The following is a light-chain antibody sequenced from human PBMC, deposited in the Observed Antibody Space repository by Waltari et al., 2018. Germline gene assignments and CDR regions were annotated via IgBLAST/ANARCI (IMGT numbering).Light chain of an antibody. Sequence: EIVLTQSPATLSLSPGESATLPCRASHSIANYLAWYQQRPGQAPRLLIYDTSNRATGIPARFSGSGYETDFTLTISSLEPEDFGVYYCQQRSNWPLTFGGGTKVEIK. CDR3: QQRSNWPLT. J-gene: IGKJ4*01. CDR1: HSIANY. V-gene: IGKV3-11*01. CDR2: DTS.